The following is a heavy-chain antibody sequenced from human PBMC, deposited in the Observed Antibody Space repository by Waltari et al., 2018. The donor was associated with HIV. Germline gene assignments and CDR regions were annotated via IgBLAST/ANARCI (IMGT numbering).Heavy chain of an antibody. Sequence: QVQLVQSGAEVKKPGASVKVSCKASGYTFTGYYMHCVRQAPGQGLDWMGRINPNSGGTNYAQKFQGRVTMTRDTSISTAYMELSRLRSDDTAVYYCARGDYCSSTSCYINGMDVWGQGTTVTVSS. V-gene: IGHV1-2*06. CDR2: INPNSGGT. J-gene: IGHJ6*02. CDR3: ARGDYCSSTSCYINGMDV. D-gene: IGHD2-2*02. CDR1: GYTFTGYY.